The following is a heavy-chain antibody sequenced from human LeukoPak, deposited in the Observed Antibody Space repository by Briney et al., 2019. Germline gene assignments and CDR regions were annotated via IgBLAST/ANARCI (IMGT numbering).Heavy chain of an antibody. CDR3: ARDRVGGTNYFDY. CDR2: IWYDGNNK. Sequence: GGSLRLSCAASGFTFSSYDMHWVRQAPGKGLEWVAIIWYDGNNKFYADSVKGRFTISRDNSKNTLYLQMNSLRAEDTAVYYCARDRVGGTNYFDYWGQGTLVTVSS. CDR1: GFTFSSYD. D-gene: IGHD1-26*01. J-gene: IGHJ4*02. V-gene: IGHV3-33*01.